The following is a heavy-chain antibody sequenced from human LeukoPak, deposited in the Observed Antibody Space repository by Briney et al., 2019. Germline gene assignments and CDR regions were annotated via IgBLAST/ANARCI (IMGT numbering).Heavy chain of an antibody. CDR3: ARGGSKLSH. D-gene: IGHD3-16*02. Sequence: PGGSLRLSCAASGFTFSSYWMSWVRQAPGKGLEWVSYISSSSSTIYYADSVKGRFTISRDNAKNSLYLQMNSLRAEDTALYYCARGGSKLSHWGQGTLVTVSS. CDR1: GFTFSSYW. V-gene: IGHV3-48*04. J-gene: IGHJ4*02. CDR2: ISSSSSTI.